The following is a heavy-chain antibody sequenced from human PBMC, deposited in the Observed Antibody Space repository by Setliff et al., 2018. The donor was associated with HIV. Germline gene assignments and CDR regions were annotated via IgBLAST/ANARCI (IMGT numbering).Heavy chain of an antibody. CDR3: ARAFPMTTVVTQSGYGAFDI. CDR1: AGSISSYY. CDR2: ISTRGGT. J-gene: IGHJ3*02. V-gene: IGHV4-4*09. Sequence: SEPLSLTCTVSAGSISSYYWTWIRQPPGKGLEWIGYISTRGGTTYNPSLKSRVTISVDTSKNQFSLKLSSVTAADTAVYYCARAFPMTTVVTQSGYGAFDIWGQGTMVTVSS. D-gene: IGHD4-17*01.